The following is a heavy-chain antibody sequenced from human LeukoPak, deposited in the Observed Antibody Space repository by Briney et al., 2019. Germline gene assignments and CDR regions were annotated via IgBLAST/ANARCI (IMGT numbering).Heavy chain of an antibody. CDR2: INPSGGST. D-gene: IGHD2-21*02. V-gene: IGHV1-46*01. Sequence: ASVKVSCKASGYTFTSYYMHWVRQASGQGLEWMGIINPSGGSTSYAQKFQGRVTMTRDMSTSTVYMELSSLRSEDTAVYYCARDIVVVTAPDSSGYFQHWGQGTLVTVSS. CDR3: ARDIVVVTAPDSSGYFQH. CDR1: GYTFTSYY. J-gene: IGHJ1*01.